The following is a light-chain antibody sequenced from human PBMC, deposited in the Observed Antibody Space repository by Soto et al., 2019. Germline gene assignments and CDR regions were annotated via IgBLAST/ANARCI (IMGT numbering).Light chain of an antibody. Sequence: QSVLTQSPSASASLGASVKLTCTLSSGHSNYAIAWHQQQPEKGPRYLMKLNNDGSHSKGDGIPDSFSGSSSGAERYLTISSLQSEDESDYYCQTWDTGISVVFGGGTKLTVL. CDR1: SGHSNYA. CDR2: LNNDGSH. CDR3: QTWDTGISVV. J-gene: IGLJ2*01. V-gene: IGLV4-69*01.